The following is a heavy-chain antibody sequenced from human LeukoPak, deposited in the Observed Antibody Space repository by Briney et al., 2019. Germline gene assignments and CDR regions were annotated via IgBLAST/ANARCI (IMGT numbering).Heavy chain of an antibody. CDR2: IYYSGST. CDR3: ARGGYDYVFDP. Sequence: SETLSLTCTVSGGSISSSSYYWGWIRQPPGKGLEWIGSIYYSGSTYYNPSLKSRVTISVDTSKNQFSLKLSSVTAADTAVYYCARGGYDYVFDPWGQGTLVAVSS. J-gene: IGHJ5*02. V-gene: IGHV4-39*07. D-gene: IGHD5-12*01. CDR1: GGSISSSSYY.